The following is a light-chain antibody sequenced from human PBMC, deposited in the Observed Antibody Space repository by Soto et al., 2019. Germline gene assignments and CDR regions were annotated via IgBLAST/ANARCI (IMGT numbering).Light chain of an antibody. CDR3: SSYTSSSTPVV. V-gene: IGLV2-14*01. CDR2: EVS. J-gene: IGLJ2*01. CDR1: SSDVGDYND. Sequence: QSALTQPASVSGSPGQSITISCTGTSSDVGDYNDVSWYQQHPGKAPKLMIYEVSNRPSGVSNRFSGSKSGNTASLTISGLQAEDEADYYCSSYTSSSTPVVFGGGTQLTVL.